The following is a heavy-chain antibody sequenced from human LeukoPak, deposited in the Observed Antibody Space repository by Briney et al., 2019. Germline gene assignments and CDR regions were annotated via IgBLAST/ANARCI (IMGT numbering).Heavy chain of an antibody. J-gene: IGHJ4*02. Sequence: PSETLSLTCTVSGGSISNYYWSWIRQPPGKGLESIGYIYYSGSTNYNPSLKSRVTISVDMSKNQFSLELNSVTAADTAVYYCARGRFELPFWGQGTQVTVSS. CDR1: GGSISNYY. D-gene: IGHD2-15*01. V-gene: IGHV4-59*01. CDR2: IYYSGST. CDR3: ARGRFELPF.